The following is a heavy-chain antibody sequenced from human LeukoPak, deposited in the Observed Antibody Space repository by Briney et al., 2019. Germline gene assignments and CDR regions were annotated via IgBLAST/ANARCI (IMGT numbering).Heavy chain of an antibody. J-gene: IGHJ4*02. V-gene: IGHV3-23*01. Sequence: PGGSLRLSCAASGFTFSSYAMSWVRQAPGKGLGWVSAISGSGGSTYYADSVKGRFTISRDNSKNTLYLQMNSLRAEDTAVYYCAGGLYGDYSVYVDFFDYWGQGTLVTVSS. CDR3: AGGLYGDYSVYVDFFDY. CDR2: ISGSGGST. D-gene: IGHD4-17*01. CDR1: GFTFSSYA.